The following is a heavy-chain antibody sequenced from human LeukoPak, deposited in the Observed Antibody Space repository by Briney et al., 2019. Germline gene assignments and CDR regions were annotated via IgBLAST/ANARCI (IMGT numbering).Heavy chain of an antibody. V-gene: IGHV4-34*01. D-gene: IGHD2-2*01. CDR1: GGSISSYY. Sequence: SETLSLTCTVSGGSISSYYWSWIRQPPGKGPEWIGEINHSGSTNYNPSLKSRVTISVDPSKNQFSLKLSSVTAADTAVYYCASIVPAAIPYWGQGTLVTVSS. CDR2: INHSGST. J-gene: IGHJ4*02. CDR3: ASIVPAAIPY.